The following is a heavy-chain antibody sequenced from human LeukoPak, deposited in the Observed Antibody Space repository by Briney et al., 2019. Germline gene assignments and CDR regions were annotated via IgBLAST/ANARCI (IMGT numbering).Heavy chain of an antibody. D-gene: IGHD6-13*01. CDR1: GGSISSSSYY. V-gene: IGHV4-39*01. CDR2: IYYSGST. Sequence: SETLSLTCTVSGGSISSSSYYWGWIRQPPGKGLEWIGSIYYSGSTYYNPSLKSRVTISVDTSKNQFSLKLSSVTAADTAVYYCARPGIAAAGPIDYYGMDVWGQGTTDTVSS. CDR3: ARPGIAAAGPIDYYGMDV. J-gene: IGHJ6*02.